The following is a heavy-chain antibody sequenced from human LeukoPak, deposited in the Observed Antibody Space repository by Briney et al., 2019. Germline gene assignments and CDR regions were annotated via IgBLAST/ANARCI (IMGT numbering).Heavy chain of an antibody. Sequence: ASVKVSCKASGYTLTSYGISWVRQAPGQGLEWMGWISAYNGNTNYAQKLQGRVTMTTDTSTSTAYMELRSLRSDDTAVYYCARNVYYYDSSGYFFGDYWGQGTLVTVSS. CDR2: ISAYNGNT. J-gene: IGHJ4*02. CDR1: GYTLTSYG. V-gene: IGHV1-18*01. CDR3: ARNVYYYDSSGYFFGDY. D-gene: IGHD3-22*01.